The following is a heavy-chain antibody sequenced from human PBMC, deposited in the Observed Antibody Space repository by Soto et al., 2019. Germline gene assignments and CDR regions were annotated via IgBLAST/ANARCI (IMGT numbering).Heavy chain of an antibody. D-gene: IGHD3-3*01. V-gene: IGHV3-23*01. J-gene: IGHJ6*02. Sequence: QPVGSVRLSCVAPGFTFENYAMSWVRQAPGKGLEWVSAISGSGGTTYYSDSVKGRFTISRDNSKNTVYLQMNDLRVEDAAEYFCAKDSWAIFGVPAGEYYAMDVWGQGTTVTVSS. CDR2: ISGSGGTT. CDR1: GFTFENYA. CDR3: AKDSWAIFGVPAGEYYAMDV.